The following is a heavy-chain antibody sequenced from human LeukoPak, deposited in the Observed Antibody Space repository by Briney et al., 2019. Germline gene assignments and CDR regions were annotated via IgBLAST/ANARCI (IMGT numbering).Heavy chain of an antibody. D-gene: IGHD3-22*01. Sequence: GESLKISCKAFGYSFTSYWIGWVRQMPGKGLEWMGIINPGDSDTRYSPSFQGQVTISADKSISTAYLQWSSLKASDTAMYYCARVSPITMIDKGFDYWGQGTLVTVSP. CDR2: INPGDSDT. CDR3: ARVSPITMIDKGFDY. CDR1: GYSFTSYW. J-gene: IGHJ4*02. V-gene: IGHV5-51*01.